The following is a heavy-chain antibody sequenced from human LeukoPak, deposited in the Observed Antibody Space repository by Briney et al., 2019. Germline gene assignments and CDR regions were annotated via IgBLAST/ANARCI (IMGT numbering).Heavy chain of an antibody. V-gene: IGHV1-2*02. CDR2: INPNSGGT. CDR3: ARGFIGGSWYLPSVDY. D-gene: IGHD6-13*01. CDR1: GYTFTGYY. J-gene: IGHJ4*02. Sequence: ASVKVSRKASGYTFTGYYMHWVRQAPGQGLEWMGWINPNSGGTNYAQKFQGRVTMTRDTSISTAYMELSRLRSDDTAVYYCARGFIGGSWYLPSVDYWGQGTLVTVSS.